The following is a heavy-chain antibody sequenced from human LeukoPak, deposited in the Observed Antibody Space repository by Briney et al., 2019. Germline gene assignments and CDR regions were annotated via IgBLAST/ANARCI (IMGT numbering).Heavy chain of an antibody. J-gene: IGHJ4*02. CDR3: ARGYCTSTSCHFDY. D-gene: IGHD2-2*01. CDR1: VYSFTIYD. V-gene: IGHV1-8*03. Sequence: ASVKVSCKASVYSFTIYDINWVRQATGQGLDWMGWMNPNSGNTGYAQKFQGRVTITRNTSIRTAYMELSSLRSEDTAVYYCARGYCTSTSCHFDYWGQGTLVTVSS. CDR2: MNPNSGNT.